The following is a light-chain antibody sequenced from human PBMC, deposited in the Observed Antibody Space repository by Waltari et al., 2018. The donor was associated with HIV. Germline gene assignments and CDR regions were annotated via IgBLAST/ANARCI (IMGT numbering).Light chain of an antibody. CDR1: SANIGAGYA. Sequence: SLLTQPPSVSGAAGLRVTISCTGRSANIGAGYAVHWYHQVPGTAPKLVIYANNNRASGVPDRFSGSASLAITGLQAEDEGTYYCQSYDSGSSGSVFGGGTKLTVL. J-gene: IGLJ2*01. CDR2: ANN. V-gene: IGLV1-40*01. CDR3: QSYDSGSSGSV.